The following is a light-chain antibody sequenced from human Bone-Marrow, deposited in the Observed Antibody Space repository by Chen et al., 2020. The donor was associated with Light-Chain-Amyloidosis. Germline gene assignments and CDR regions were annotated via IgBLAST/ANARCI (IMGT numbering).Light chain of an antibody. CDR2: DDS. V-gene: IGLV3-21*02. CDR3: QVWDRSSDRPV. Sequence: SYVLTHPSSVSVAPGQPATIACGGNNIGSTSVHWYQQTPGQAPLLVVYDDSDRPSGLPDRLSGSNSGNTATLTISRVEAGDEADYYCQVWDRSSDRPVFGGGTKLTVL. J-gene: IGLJ3*02. CDR1: NIGSTS.